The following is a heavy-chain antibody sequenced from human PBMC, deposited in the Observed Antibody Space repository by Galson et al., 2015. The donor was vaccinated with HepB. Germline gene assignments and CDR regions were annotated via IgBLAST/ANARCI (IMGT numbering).Heavy chain of an antibody. CDR2: IYTSGST. Sequence: SETLSLTCTVSGGSISSYYWSWIRQPAGKGLEWIGRIYTSGSTNYNPSLKSRVTMSVDTSKNQFSLKLSSVTAADTAVYYCARDHVIGYSSVGAFDIWGQGTMVTVSS. CDR3: ARDHVIGYSSVGAFDI. J-gene: IGHJ3*02. CDR1: GGSISSYY. V-gene: IGHV4-4*07. D-gene: IGHD6-19*01.